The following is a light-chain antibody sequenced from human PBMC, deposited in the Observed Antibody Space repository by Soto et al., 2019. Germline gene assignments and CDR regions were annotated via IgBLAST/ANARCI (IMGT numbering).Light chain of an antibody. J-gene: IGLJ2*01. CDR1: SGDIGAYNY. CDR2: DVT. V-gene: IGLV2-8*01. Sequence: QSALTQPPSASGSPGQSVTISCTGTSGDIGAYNYVSWYQQHPGRAPKLMIYDVTKRPSGVPDRFSGSKSGNTASLTVSGLQADDDAYYYCNSYAGRKLIFGGGTKVTVL. CDR3: NSYAGRKLI.